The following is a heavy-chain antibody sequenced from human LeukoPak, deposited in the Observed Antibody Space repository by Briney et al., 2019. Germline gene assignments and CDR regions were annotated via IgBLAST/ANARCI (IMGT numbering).Heavy chain of an antibody. J-gene: IGHJ4*02. D-gene: IGHD3-10*01. Sequence: GASVKVSCKASGYTFTGYYMHWVRQAPGQGLEWMGWINPNSGGTNYAQKFQGRVTMTRDTSISTAYMELSRLRSDDTAVYYCARELPSITMVRGTFDYWGREPWSPSPQ. CDR2: INPNSGGT. CDR3: ARELPSITMVRGTFDY. V-gene: IGHV1-2*02. CDR1: GYTFTGYY.